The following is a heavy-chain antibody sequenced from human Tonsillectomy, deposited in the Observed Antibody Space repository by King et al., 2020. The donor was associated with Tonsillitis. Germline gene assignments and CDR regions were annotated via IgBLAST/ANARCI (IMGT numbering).Heavy chain of an antibody. CDR2: IWSDGTNK. CDR3: ARDYCGGDCYHFDY. J-gene: IGHJ4*02. V-gene: IGHV3-33*08. D-gene: IGHD2-21*02. CDR1: GFTFSHHS. Sequence: VQLVESGGGVVQPGRSLRLSCEASGFTFSHHSMHWVRQPPGKGLEWVAVIWSDGTNKHYEDSVKGRFTISRDNSKNTLYLQMKSLRAEDTALYYCARDYCGGDCYHFDYWGQGTLVTVSS.